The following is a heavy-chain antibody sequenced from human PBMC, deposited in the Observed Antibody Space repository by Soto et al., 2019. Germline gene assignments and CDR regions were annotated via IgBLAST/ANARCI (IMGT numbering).Heavy chain of an antibody. Sequence: GGSLRLSCAASGFTISGYWMHWVRQAPGKGLVWVSRINSDGSSISYADSVKGRFTISRDNAKNTLYLQMNSLRAEDTAVYYCARVFVVEPGAIPVDFDYWGQGTLVTVSS. CDR2: INSDGSSI. V-gene: IGHV3-74*01. CDR1: GFTISGYW. CDR3: ARVFVVEPGAIPVDFDY. D-gene: IGHD2-2*02. J-gene: IGHJ4*02.